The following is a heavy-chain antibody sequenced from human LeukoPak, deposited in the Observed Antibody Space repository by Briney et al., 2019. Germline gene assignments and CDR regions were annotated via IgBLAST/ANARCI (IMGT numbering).Heavy chain of an antibody. D-gene: IGHD2-2*01. V-gene: IGHV3-30*04. J-gene: IGHJ6*04. CDR2: ISYDGSNK. Sequence: GRSLRLSCAVSGFTFSSYAMHWVRQAPGKGLEWVAVISYDGSNKYYADSVKGRFTISRDNSKNKLYLQMNSLRAEDTAVYYCAKDIVVVPAARGYYYYYGMDVWGKGTTVTVSS. CDR1: GFTFSSYA. CDR3: AKDIVVVPAARGYYYYYGMDV.